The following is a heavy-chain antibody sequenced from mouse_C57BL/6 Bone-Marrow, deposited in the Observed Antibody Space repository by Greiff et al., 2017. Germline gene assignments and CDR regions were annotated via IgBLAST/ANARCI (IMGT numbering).Heavy chain of an antibody. Sequence: VQLQQSGAELVRPGASVKLSCTASGFNIKDDYMHWVKQRPEQGLEWIGWIDPENGDTEYASKFQGKATITADTSSNTAYLQLSSLTSEDTAVYDCTTLLGPWFAYWGQGTLVTVSA. V-gene: IGHV14-4*01. J-gene: IGHJ3*01. D-gene: IGHD4-1*01. CDR3: TTLLGPWFAY. CDR1: GFNIKDDY. CDR2: IDPENGDT.